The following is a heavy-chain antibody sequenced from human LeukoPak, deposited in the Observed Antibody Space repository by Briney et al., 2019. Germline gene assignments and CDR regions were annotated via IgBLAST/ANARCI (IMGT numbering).Heavy chain of an antibody. CDR2: IYYGGRT. D-gene: IGHD3-22*01. V-gene: IGHV4-39*01. J-gene: IGHJ3*02. CDR3: AAVSHYYDSSGYYLDHDAFDI. CDR1: GGSISSSSYY. Sequence: AETLSLTCTVSGGSISSSSYYWGWIRQPPGKGLEWIGSIYYGGRTYYNPSLKSRVTISVDTSKNQFSLKLSSVTAADTAVYYCAAVSHYYDSSGYYLDHDAFDIWGQGTMVTVSS.